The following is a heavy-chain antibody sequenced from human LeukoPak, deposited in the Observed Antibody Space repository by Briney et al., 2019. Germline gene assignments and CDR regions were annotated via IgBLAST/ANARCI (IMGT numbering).Heavy chain of an antibody. J-gene: IGHJ4*02. CDR3: ARDVSNYFDY. V-gene: IGHV3-30*03. Sequence: PGGSLRLSCAASGFTFSDYGMHWVRQAPGKGLEWVAVISHDLTYQAYAASVKGRFTISRDDSKNTLYVQMNSLRTEDTAFYYCARDVSNYFDYWGLGTLVTVSS. CDR1: GFTFSDYG. D-gene: IGHD3-3*02. CDR2: ISHDLTYQ.